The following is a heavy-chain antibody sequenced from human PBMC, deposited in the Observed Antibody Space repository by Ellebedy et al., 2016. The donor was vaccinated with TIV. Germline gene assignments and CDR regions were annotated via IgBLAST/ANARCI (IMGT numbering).Heavy chain of an antibody. Sequence: GESLKISCAASGFTFSSYAMSWVRQAPGKGLEWVSAISGSGGSTYYADSVKGRFTISRDNSKNTLYLQMNSLRAEDTAVYYCASQHGSAWMEYYFDYWGQGTLVTVSS. J-gene: IGHJ4*02. CDR1: GFTFSSYA. V-gene: IGHV3-23*01. CDR3: ASQHGSAWMEYYFDY. D-gene: IGHD2-15*01. CDR2: ISGSGGST.